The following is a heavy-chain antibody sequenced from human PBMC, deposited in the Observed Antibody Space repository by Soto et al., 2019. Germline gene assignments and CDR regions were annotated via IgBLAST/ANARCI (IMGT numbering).Heavy chain of an antibody. Sequence: GASVKVSCKASGYPFTDFYLHWVRQAPGQGLEWIGWLSPNSGGTYYAQKFQGWVTMTRDTSINTAYLELSRLTSDATAVYYCARDLRQLTHSYGIDVWGQGTTVTVSS. V-gene: IGHV1-2*04. CDR2: LSPNSGGT. J-gene: IGHJ6*02. CDR1: GYPFTDFY. CDR3: ARDLRQLTHSYGIDV.